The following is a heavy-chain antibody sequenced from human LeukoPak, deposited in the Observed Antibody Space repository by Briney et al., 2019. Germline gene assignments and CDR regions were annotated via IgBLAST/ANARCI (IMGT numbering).Heavy chain of an antibody. J-gene: IGHJ5*02. Sequence: GESLKISCKASGYSFTTYWIGWVRQMPGKGLEWMGIIYPGDSDTRYSPSFQGQVTISADKSISTAYLQWNSLKASDTAMYYCARETTTLLNGWFDPWGQGTLVTVSS. CDR1: GYSFTTYW. CDR3: ARETTTLLNGWFDP. CDR2: IYPGDSDT. V-gene: IGHV5-51*01. D-gene: IGHD1-7*01.